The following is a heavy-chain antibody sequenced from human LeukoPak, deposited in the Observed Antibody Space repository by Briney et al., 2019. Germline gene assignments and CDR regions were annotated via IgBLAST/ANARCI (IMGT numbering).Heavy chain of an antibody. J-gene: IGHJ4*02. D-gene: IGHD3-22*01. CDR1: GGSISSGSYY. CDR3: ASTMIVVDAPFDY. V-gene: IGHV4-61*02. CDR2: IYTSGST. Sequence: SQTLSLTCTVSGGSISSGSYYWSWIRQPAGKGLEWIGRIYTSGSTNYNPSLKSRVTISVDTSKDQFSLKLSSVTAADTAVYYCASTMIVVDAPFDYWGQGTLVTFSS.